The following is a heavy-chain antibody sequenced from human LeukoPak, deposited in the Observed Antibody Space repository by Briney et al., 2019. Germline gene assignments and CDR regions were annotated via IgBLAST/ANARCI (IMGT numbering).Heavy chain of an antibody. CDR1: GGSISSGSYY. J-gene: IGHJ3*02. CDR2: IYTSGST. D-gene: IGHD3-22*01. CDR3: ARAPYYYDSSGYYDI. V-gene: IGHV4-61*02. Sequence: PSETLSLTCTVSGGSISSGSYYWSWIRQPAGTGLEWIGRIYTSGSTNYNPSLKSRVTISVDTSKNQFSLKLSSVTAADTAVYYCARAPYYYDSSGYYDIWGQGTMVTVSS.